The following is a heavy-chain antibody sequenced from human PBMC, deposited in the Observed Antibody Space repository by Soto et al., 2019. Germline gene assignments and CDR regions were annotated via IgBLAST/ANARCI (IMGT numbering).Heavy chain of an antibody. J-gene: IGHJ4*02. V-gene: IGHV3-15*01. Sequence: PGGSLRLSCAASGFTFSNAWMSWVRQAPGKGLEWVGRIKSKTDGGTTDYAAPVKGRFTISRDDSKDTLYLQMNSLKTEDTAVYYCTTGPPRYCSGGQADCTIYFDYWGQGTLVTVSS. CDR1: GFTFSNAW. CDR2: IKSKTDGGTT. D-gene: IGHD2-15*01. CDR3: TTGPPRYCSGGQADCTIYFDY.